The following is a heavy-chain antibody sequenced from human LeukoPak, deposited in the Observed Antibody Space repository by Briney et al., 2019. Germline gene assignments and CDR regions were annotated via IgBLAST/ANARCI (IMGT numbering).Heavy chain of an antibody. V-gene: IGHV3-23*01. J-gene: IGHJ4*02. CDR1: GFTFSSYA. CDR2: ISGSGGST. Sequence: GGSLRLSCAASGFTFSSYAMSWVRQAPGKGLEWVSAISGSGGSTYYADSVKGRFTISRDNSKNTLYLQMNSLRAEDTAVYYCAKKAPLLSSGYYGSGSYVGSFDYWGQGTLVTVSS. D-gene: IGHD3-10*01. CDR3: AKKAPLLSSGYYGSGSYVGSFDY.